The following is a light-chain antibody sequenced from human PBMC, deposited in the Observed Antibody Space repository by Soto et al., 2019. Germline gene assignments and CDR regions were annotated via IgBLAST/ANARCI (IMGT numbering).Light chain of an antibody. CDR2: QAS. V-gene: IGKV1-5*03. CDR1: QSIRTW. J-gene: IGKJ1*01. CDR3: QQYSTYLWT. Sequence: DIQMTQSPSTLSASVGDRVTMTCRASQSIRTWLAWYQQKPGKAPRLLMYQASSLKSGVPSRFSGSGSETDFTLTITSLQADDTATYFCQQYSTYLWTFGQGTKVDVK.